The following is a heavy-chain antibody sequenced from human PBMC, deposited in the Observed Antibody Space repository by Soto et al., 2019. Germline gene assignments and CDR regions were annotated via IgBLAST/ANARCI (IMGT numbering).Heavy chain of an antibody. D-gene: IGHD7-27*01. CDR3: ARFLSAGDLRVGYYFDY. V-gene: IGHV4-31*03. CDR1: GGSISSGGYY. CDR2: IYYSGST. J-gene: IGHJ4*02. Sequence: QVQLQESGPGLVKPSQTLSLTCTVSGGSISSGGYYWSWIRQHPGKGLEWIVYIYYSGSTYYNPSLKSRVTISVDTSKNQFSLKLSSVTAADTAVYYCARFLSAGDLRVGYYFDYWGQGTLVTVSS.